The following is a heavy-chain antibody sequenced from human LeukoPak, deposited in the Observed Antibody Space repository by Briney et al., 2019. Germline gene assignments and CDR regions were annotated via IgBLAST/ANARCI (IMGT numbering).Heavy chain of an antibody. D-gene: IGHD2-2*01. CDR1: GFTFSSAW. CDR2: VNQDGSGK. V-gene: IGHV3-7*01. CDR3: ARLQVRWVTRPKPRTDPDIVVVPAFDY. J-gene: IGHJ4*02. Sequence: PGGSLRLSCAASGFTFSSAWMSWVRQAPGKGLEWVANVNQDGSGKYYVDSVKGRFTISRDNAKNSLYLQMNSLRAEDTAVYYCARLQVRWVTRPKPRTDPDIVVVPAFDYWGQGTLVTVSS.